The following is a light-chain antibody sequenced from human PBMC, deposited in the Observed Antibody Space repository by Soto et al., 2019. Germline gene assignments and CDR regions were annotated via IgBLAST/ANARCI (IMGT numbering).Light chain of an antibody. J-gene: IGLJ3*02. Sequence: QAVVTQEPSLTVSPGGTVTLTCALTTGAVTSDYYPNWFQRKPGQALRTLIYRTSNKHSWTPARFAGSLLGGKAALTLSGVQPEDEADYYCVLLYGGAWVFGGGTKVTVL. CDR1: TGAVTSDYY. CDR2: RTS. V-gene: IGLV7-43*01. CDR3: VLLYGGAWV.